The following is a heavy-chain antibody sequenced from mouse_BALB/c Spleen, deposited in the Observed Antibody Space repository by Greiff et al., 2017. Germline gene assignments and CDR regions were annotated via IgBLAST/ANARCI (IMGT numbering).Heavy chain of an antibody. CDR2: ISSGGST. V-gene: IGHV5-6-5*01. CDR3: ARDITTVVANWYFDV. CDR1: GFTFSSYA. D-gene: IGHD1-1*01. J-gene: IGHJ1*01. Sequence: EVMLVESGGGLVKPGGSLKLSCAASGFTFSSYAMSWVRQTPEKRLEWVASISSGGSTYYPDSVKGRFTISRDNARNILYLQMSSLRSEDTAMYYCARDITTVVANWYFDVWGAGTTVTVSS.